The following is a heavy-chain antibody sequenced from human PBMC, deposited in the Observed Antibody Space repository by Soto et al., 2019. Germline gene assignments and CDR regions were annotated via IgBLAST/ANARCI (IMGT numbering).Heavy chain of an antibody. V-gene: IGHV4-31*03. CDR2: IYYSGST. CDR3: ARGAHHSGTFYYYGMDV. Sequence: QVQLQESGPGLVKPSQTLSLTCTVSGGSISSGGYYWSWIRQHPGKGLEWIGYIYYSGSTYYNPSLKSRVTISVDTSKNQFSLKLSSVTAADTAVYYCARGAHHSGTFYYYGMDVWGQGTTVTVSS. J-gene: IGHJ6*02. CDR1: GGSISSGGYY. D-gene: IGHD6-25*01.